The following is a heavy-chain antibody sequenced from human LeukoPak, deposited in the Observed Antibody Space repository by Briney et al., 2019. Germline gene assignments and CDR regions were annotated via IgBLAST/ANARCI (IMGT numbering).Heavy chain of an antibody. Sequence: ASVKVSCKASGYTFTGYYMHWVRQAPGQGLEWMGWINPNSGGTNYAQKFQGRVTMTRDTSLSTAYMELSRLRSDDTAVYYCARGGQEHSGTVSMDVWGKGTTVTVSS. CDR3: ARGGQEHSGTVSMDV. CDR1: GYTFTGYY. CDR2: INPNSGGT. D-gene: IGHD1-7*01. V-gene: IGHV1-2*02. J-gene: IGHJ6*03.